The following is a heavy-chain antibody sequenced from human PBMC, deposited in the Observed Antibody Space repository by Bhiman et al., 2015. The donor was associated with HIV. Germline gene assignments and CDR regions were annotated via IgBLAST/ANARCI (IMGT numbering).Heavy chain of an antibody. CDR2: ISGSDIST. CDR3: AKLSNNYGRSSYFDS. J-gene: IGHJ4*02. Sequence: EVQLVESGGGLVQPGGSLRLSCAASGFTFSSYWMSWVRQAPGKGLEWVSGISGSDISTYSAGSVKGRFTISRDNSKNTLFLQMNSLRGEDTAVYHCAKLSNNYGRSSYFDSWGQGTLVTVSS. D-gene: IGHD5-24*01. CDR1: GFTFSSYW. V-gene: IGHV3-23*04.